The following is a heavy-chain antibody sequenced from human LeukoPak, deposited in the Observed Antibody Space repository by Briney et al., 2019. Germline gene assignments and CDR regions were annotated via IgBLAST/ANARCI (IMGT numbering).Heavy chain of an antibody. Sequence: GGSLRLSCAASGFTVSSNYMSWVRQAPGKGLEWVSVIYSDGSTYYADSVKGRFTISRDNAKNSLYLQMNSLRAEDTAVYYCARSDIVVVPAAMVTFDYWGQGTLVTVSS. CDR2: IYSDGST. CDR1: GFTVSSNY. J-gene: IGHJ4*02. CDR3: ARSDIVVVPAAMVTFDY. D-gene: IGHD2-2*01. V-gene: IGHV3-66*01.